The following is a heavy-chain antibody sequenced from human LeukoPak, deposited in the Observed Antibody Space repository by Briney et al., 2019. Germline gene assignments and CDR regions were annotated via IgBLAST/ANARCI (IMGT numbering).Heavy chain of an antibody. CDR2: INHSGST. CDR3: ARHQRGNSDAFDI. CDR1: GGSFSGHY. J-gene: IGHJ3*02. D-gene: IGHD4-23*01. Sequence: SETLSLTCAVYGGSFSGHYWTWIRQPPGKGLEWIGEINHSGSTNYNPSLKSRVTISVDTSKNQFSLKVSSVTAADTAVYYCARHQRGNSDAFDIWGQGTMVTVSS. V-gene: IGHV4-34*01.